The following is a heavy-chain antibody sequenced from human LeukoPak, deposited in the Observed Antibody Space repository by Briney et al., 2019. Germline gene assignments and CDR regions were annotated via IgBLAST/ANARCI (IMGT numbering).Heavy chain of an antibody. Sequence: SEPLSLTCTVSGGSISPNYWRWLRQAPQKGLEWLGYVYHSGRTDADRFLKSRVTISGDMSQNQIFRKLTSVTAADSVLDDFAKMGGHFYDSSTYVPNWFDHWGQGILVTVSS. D-gene: IGHD3-22*01. V-gene: IGHV4-59*01. CDR1: GGSISPNY. J-gene: IGHJ5*02. CDR2: VYHSGRT. CDR3: AKMGGHFYDSSTYVPNWFDH.